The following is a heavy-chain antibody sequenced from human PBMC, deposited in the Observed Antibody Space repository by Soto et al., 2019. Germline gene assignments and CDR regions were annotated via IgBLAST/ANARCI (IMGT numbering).Heavy chain of an antibody. V-gene: IGHV3-33*01. CDR1: GFAFSDYG. CDR2: IFYDGSHK. Sequence: QVQLEESGGGVVQPGRSLRLSCTASGFAFSDYGMHWVRQAPGKGLEWVAIIFYDGSHKYYADSVKGRFTSSRDNSRNTVELQMNSLRAEDTATYFWARRRSTVTTPWFYHGMAVWGRGTTVTFSS. J-gene: IGHJ6*02. CDR3: ARRRSTVTTPWFYHGMAV. D-gene: IGHD4-17*01.